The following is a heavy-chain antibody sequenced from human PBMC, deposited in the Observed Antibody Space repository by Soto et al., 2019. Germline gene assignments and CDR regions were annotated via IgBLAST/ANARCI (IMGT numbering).Heavy chain of an antibody. Sequence: ASVKVSCKASGYTFTSYGISWVRQAPGQGLEWMGWISAYNGNTNYAQKLQGRVTMTTDTSTSTAYMELRSLRSDDTAVYYCAGAEQWLVQTGEYDYWGQGTLVTVSS. V-gene: IGHV1-18*01. CDR3: AGAEQWLVQTGEYDY. CDR2: ISAYNGNT. D-gene: IGHD6-19*01. CDR1: GYTFTSYG. J-gene: IGHJ4*02.